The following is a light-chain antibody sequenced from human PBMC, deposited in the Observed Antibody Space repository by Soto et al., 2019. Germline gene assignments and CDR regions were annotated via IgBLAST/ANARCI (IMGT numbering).Light chain of an antibody. CDR3: QSYDSSLRGVV. Sequence: QSVLTQPPSVSGAPGQRVTISCTGRSSNIGAGYDVHWYQQLPGTAPKLLIYGNSNRPSGVPDRFSGYKSGTSASLAITGLQAEDEADYYCQSYDSSLRGVVFGGGTKGTVL. V-gene: IGLV1-40*01. CDR2: GNS. CDR1: SSNIGAGYD. J-gene: IGLJ2*01.